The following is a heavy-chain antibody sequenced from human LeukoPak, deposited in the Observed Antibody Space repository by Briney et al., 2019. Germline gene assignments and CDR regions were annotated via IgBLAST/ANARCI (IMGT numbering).Heavy chain of an antibody. J-gene: IGHJ3*02. V-gene: IGHV4-59*01. D-gene: IGHD6-19*01. CDR3: ARDLRYSSGWSIPGI. Sequence: SETLSLTCTVSGGSISSYYWSWIRQPPGKGLEWIGYIYYSGSTNYNPSLKSRVTISVDTSKNQFSLKLSSVTAADTAVYYCARDLRYSSGWSIPGIWGQGTMVTVSS. CDR2: IYYSGST. CDR1: GGSISSYY.